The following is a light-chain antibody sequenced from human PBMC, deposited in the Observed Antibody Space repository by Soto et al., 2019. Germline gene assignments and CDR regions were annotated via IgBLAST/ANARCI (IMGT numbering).Light chain of an antibody. V-gene: IGKV3-20*01. CDR1: QSVSSSY. CDR2: GAS. Sequence: DIVLTQSPGTLSLSPGERATVSCRASQSVSSSYLAWYQQKPGQPPRLLIYGASTRATGFPDRFSGSGTGTDFTLTINRLEPEDFAVYYGHQYGRSPCTFGQVTMVEIK. J-gene: IGKJ1*01. CDR3: HQYGRSPCT.